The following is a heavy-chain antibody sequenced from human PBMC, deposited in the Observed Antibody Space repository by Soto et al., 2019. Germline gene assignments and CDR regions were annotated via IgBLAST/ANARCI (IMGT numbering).Heavy chain of an antibody. CDR1: GGSMRNCL. CDR3: AAGEASSRNLAPYYLDL. D-gene: IGHD6-13*01. J-gene: IGHJ4*02. V-gene: IGHV4-59*01. CDR2: IHYSGTT. Sequence: KTXETLSLPCTVSGGSMRNCLWTWIRQPPGKGLEWIGYIHYSGTTSFFPSYNPSLRSRVTISEDTSKNQFSLKLLSVKTADTAVYFCAAGEASSRNLAPYYLDLWAQGTLVTVSS.